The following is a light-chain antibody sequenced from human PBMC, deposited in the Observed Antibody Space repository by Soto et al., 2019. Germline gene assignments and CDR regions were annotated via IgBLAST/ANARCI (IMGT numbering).Light chain of an antibody. Sequence: ENRLTQSPAALSLSPEERATLTCRASQSIRTSLAWYQQKPGQAPRLVIFDASNRANGVPARFSGSGSETDFTLTISSLEPEDFAVYYCQQRSNWPGTFGQGTKV. CDR1: QSIRTS. J-gene: IGKJ1*01. CDR3: QQRSNWPGT. CDR2: DAS. V-gene: IGKV3-11*01.